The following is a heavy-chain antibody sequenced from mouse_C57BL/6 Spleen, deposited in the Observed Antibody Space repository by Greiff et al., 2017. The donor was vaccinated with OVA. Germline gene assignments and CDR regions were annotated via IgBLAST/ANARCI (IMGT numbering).Heavy chain of an antibody. V-gene: IGHV1-59*01. CDR1: GYTFTGYW. D-gene: IGHD2-1*01. CDR2: IDPSDSYT. Sequence: QVQLQQPGAELVRPGTSVKLSCKASGYTFTGYWMHWVKQRPGQGLEWIGVIDPSDSYTNYNQQFKGKATLTVYTSSSTAYRQLSSLTSEDSAVYYCARGYGNSFDYWGQGTTLTVSS. CDR3: ARGYGNSFDY. J-gene: IGHJ2*01.